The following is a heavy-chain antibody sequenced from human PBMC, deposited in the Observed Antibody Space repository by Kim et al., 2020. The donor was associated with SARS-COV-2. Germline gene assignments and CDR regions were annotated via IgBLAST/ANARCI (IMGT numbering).Heavy chain of an antibody. J-gene: IGHJ6*02. D-gene: IGHD6-13*01. CDR2: INAGNGNT. CDR3: ARGGDSSSWYYYYGMDV. V-gene: IGHV1-3*01. CDR1: GYTFTSYA. Sequence: ASVKVSCKASGYTFTSYAMHWVRQAPGQRLEWMGWINAGNGNTKYSKKFQGRVTITRDTSASTAYMELSSLRSEDTAVYYCARGGDSSSWYYYYGMDVWGQGTTVTVSS.